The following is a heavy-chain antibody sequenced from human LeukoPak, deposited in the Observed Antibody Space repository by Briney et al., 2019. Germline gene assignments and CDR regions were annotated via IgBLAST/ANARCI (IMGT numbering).Heavy chain of an antibody. CDR1: GFTFSSYA. V-gene: IGHV4-59*08. CDR2: IYYSGST. Sequence: GSLRLSCAASGFTFSSYAMTWVRQAPGKGLEWIGYIYYSGSTNYNPSLKSRVTISVDTSKNHFSLRLSSVTAADAAVYYCARQVIGHFDYWGQGTLVTVSS. CDR3: ARQVIGHFDY. J-gene: IGHJ4*02.